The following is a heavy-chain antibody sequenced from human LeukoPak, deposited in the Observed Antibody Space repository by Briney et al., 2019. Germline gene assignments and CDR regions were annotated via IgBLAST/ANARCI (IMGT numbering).Heavy chain of an antibody. V-gene: IGHV4-59*01. CDR1: GDSITKYY. D-gene: IGHD6-13*01. CDR2: IYYRGNT. J-gene: IGHJ4*02. Sequence: PSETLSLTCTVSGDSITKYYWTWIRQPPGKGLECIGYIYYRGNTNYRPSLKSRVTMSVDTSKNQFSLRLTSVAAADTAMYYCARAGSSWSFDYWGQGTLVTVSS. CDR3: ARAGSSWSFDY.